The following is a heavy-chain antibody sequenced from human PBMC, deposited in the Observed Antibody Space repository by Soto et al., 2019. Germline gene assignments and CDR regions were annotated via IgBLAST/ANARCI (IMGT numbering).Heavy chain of an antibody. J-gene: IGHJ4*02. V-gene: IGHV1-69*02. CDR2: VIPVLGIA. CDR3: ARSPWRTEGPDFDF. CDR1: GVTFSTSS. Sequence: VQLVQSGAEVKKPGSSVKVSCKASGVTFSTSSISWVRQAPGQGLQWIGRVIPVLGIANYAQQFPGRGTMTAHKSTSAAYMELTSLRSDDTAVYFCARSPWRTEGPDFDFWGQGALDTVSS. D-gene: IGHD3-3*01.